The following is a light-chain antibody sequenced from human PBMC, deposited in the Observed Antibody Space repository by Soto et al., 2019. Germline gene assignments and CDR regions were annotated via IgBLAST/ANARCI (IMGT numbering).Light chain of an antibody. CDR2: GAS. CDR3: QHYTSSPKWT. J-gene: IGKJ1*01. CDR1: QSVSSN. Sequence: EIVLTQSPGTLSLSPGERATLSCRASQSVSSNLAWYQQKPGQAPRLLIYGASSRATDIPDRFSGTGSGTDFTLTIRSLAPEDFAVYYCQHYTSSPKWTFGQGTRVDI. V-gene: IGKV3-20*01.